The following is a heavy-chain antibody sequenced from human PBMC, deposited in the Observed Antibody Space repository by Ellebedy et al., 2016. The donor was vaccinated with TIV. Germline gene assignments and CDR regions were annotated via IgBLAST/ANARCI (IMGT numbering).Heavy chain of an antibody. CDR3: ARDTHYYVQYFQH. D-gene: IGHD3-10*02. V-gene: IGHV1-69*13. CDR1: GGIFRSYA. Sequence: SVKVSCKASGGIFRSYAISWVRQAPGQGLEWMGGIIAIFGTANYEQKFQGRVTITADESTSTVYMELSSLRSEDTAMYYCARDTHYYVQYFQHWGQGTLVTVSS. CDR2: IIAIFGTA. J-gene: IGHJ1*01.